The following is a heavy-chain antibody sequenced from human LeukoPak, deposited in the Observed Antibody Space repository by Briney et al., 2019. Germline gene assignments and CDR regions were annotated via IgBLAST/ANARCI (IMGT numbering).Heavy chain of an antibody. CDR1: GFTFSSYG. CDR2: IRYDGSNK. J-gene: IGHJ4*02. Sequence: GGSLRLSCAASGFTFSSYGMHWVRQAPGKGLEWVAFIRYDGSNKYYADSVKGRFTISRDNSKNTLYLQMNSLRAEDTAVYYCARVMGRYCSSTSCYVDYWGQGTLVTVSS. D-gene: IGHD2-2*01. V-gene: IGHV3-30*02. CDR3: ARVMGRYCSSTSCYVDY.